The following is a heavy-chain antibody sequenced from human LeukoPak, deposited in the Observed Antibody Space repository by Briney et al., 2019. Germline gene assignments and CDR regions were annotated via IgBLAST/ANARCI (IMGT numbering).Heavy chain of an antibody. CDR3: VKGPRPDITVAHTAEK. Sequence: GGPLRLSCAASGFTFINYAMSWVRQVPGRGLEWVSTITGRGDSTYVADSVKGRVTISRDNSKNSLFLQMNSVRAEDTAVYYCVKGPRPDITVAHTAEKWGQGTLVTVSS. CDR2: ITGRGDST. D-gene: IGHD6-19*01. V-gene: IGHV3-23*01. CDR1: GFTFINYA. J-gene: IGHJ4*02.